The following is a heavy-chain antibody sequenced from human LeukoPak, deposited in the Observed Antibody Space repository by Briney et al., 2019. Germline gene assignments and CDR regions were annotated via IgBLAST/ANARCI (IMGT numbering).Heavy chain of an antibody. D-gene: IGHD6-6*01. CDR3: ARAQFDVDSSSHFDY. J-gene: IGHJ4*02. Sequence: GGSLRLSCAASGFTFSSYWMTWVRQAPGKGLEWVANIKQDGSEKNYVDSVKGRFTISRDNAKNSLYLQMNSLRAEDTAVYYCARAQFDVDSSSHFDYWGQGTLVTVST. CDR2: IKQDGSEK. V-gene: IGHV3-7*01. CDR1: GFTFSSYW.